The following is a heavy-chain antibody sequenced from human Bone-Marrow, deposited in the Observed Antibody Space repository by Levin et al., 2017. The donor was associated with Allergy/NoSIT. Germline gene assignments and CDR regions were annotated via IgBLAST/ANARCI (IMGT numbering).Heavy chain of an antibody. CDR1: GVSVSSGSYY. J-gene: IGHJ4*02. V-gene: IGHV4-61*01. D-gene: IGHD4-23*01. CDR3: ARGSYFGGLSFDC. Sequence: SQTLSLTCTVSGVSVSSGSYYWSWIRQPPGKGLEWIAYIYHSGSTKYNPSLKSRVTISLDTSRNQFSLRLTSLTAADTAVYYCARGSYFGGLSFDCWGKGTLVTVSS. CDR2: IYHSGST.